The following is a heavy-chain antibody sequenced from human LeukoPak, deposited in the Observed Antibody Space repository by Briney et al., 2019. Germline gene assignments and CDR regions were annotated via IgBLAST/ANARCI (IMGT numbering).Heavy chain of an antibody. CDR1: GGSISSYY. D-gene: IGHD3-9*01. CDR3: ASTDILTGHDAFDI. V-gene: IGHV4-59*01. J-gene: IGHJ3*02. Sequence: SETLSITCTVSGGSISSYYWSWIRQPPGKGLEWIGYIYYSGSTNYNPSLKSRVTISVDTSKNQFSLKLSSVTAADTAVYYCASTDILTGHDAFDIWGQGTMVTVSS. CDR2: IYYSGST.